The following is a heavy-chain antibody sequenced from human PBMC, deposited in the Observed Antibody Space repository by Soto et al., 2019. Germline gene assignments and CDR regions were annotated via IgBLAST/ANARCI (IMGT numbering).Heavy chain of an antibody. CDR1: GFTFSSYS. Sequence: PGGSLRLSCAASGFTFSSYSMNWVRQAPGKGPEWVSSISSSSSYIYYADSVKGRFTISRDNAKNSLYLQMNSLRAEDTAVYYCARDRYYYDSSGYNYYYYYGMDVWGQGTTVTVSS. CDR2: ISSSSSYI. J-gene: IGHJ6*02. V-gene: IGHV3-21*01. CDR3: ARDRYYYDSSGYNYYYYYGMDV. D-gene: IGHD3-22*01.